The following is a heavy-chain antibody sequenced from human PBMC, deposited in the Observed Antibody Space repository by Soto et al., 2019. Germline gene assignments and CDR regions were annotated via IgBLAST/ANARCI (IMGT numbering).Heavy chain of an antibody. CDR2: ISTGSSII. CDR1: GFTFSTYS. J-gene: IGHJ4*02. D-gene: IGHD5-18*01. V-gene: IGHV3-48*01. Sequence: EVQLVESGGGLVQPGGSLRLSCVASGFTFSTYSMNWVRQAPGKGLEWVSYISTGSSIIYYSDSVKGRFSISRYNAKNSLYLQMNSLRADDTAVYYCAGGAGYICDYWGQGTLVTVSS. CDR3: AGGAGYICDY.